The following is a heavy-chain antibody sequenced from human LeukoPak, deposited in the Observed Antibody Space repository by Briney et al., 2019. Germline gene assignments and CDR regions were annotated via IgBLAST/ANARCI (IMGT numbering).Heavy chain of an antibody. D-gene: IGHD6-13*01. J-gene: IGHJ4*02. CDR1: GFVVSDNY. Sequence: GGSLRLSCAASGFVVSDNYISWVRQAPGKGLEWISIIYSGNNTSYTDSVKGRFIISRDNSKNMVYLQMNSLRPEDTAVYYCAREGVATAGTAYDYWGQGTLVTVSS. CDR2: IYSGNNT. CDR3: AREGVATAGTAYDY. V-gene: IGHV3-66*01.